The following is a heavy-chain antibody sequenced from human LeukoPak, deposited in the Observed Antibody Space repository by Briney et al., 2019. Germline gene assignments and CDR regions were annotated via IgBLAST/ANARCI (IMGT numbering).Heavy chain of an antibody. CDR3: ARSYSSSWYLTAPYYYYYMDV. D-gene: IGHD6-13*01. CDR1: GYTFTSYY. J-gene: IGHJ6*03. Sequence: ASVKVSCKASGYTFTSYYMHWVRQAPGQGLEWMGIINPSGGSTSYAQKFQGRVTMTRDTSTSTVYMELSSLRSEDTAVYYCARSYSSSWYLTAPYYYYYMDVWGKGTTVTVSS. CDR2: INPSGGST. V-gene: IGHV1-46*01.